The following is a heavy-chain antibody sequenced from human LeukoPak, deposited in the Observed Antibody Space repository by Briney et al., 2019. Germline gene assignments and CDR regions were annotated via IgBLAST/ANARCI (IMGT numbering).Heavy chain of an antibody. Sequence: SETLSLTCTVSGGSISSSSYYWGWIRQPPGKGLEWIGSIYYSGSTNYNPSLKSRVTISLDTSKSQFSLKLTSVTAADTAVYYCARAPIPYDRSRTDYRFDPWGQGTLVTVAS. CDR1: GGSISSSSYY. CDR2: IYYSGST. J-gene: IGHJ5*02. CDR3: ARAPIPYDRSRTDYRFDP. V-gene: IGHV4-39*07. D-gene: IGHD3-16*01.